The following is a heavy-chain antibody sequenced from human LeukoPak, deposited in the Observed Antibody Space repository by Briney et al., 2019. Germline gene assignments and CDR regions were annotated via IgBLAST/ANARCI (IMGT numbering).Heavy chain of an antibody. CDR2: ISVYNGNT. D-gene: IGHD1-26*01. CDR1: GNTFNNYA. Sequence: ASVKVSCKASGNTFNNYAISWVRQAPGQGLGWMGWISVYNGNTKYAQKVQGRVTMTTDTSTSTAYMELRSLRSDDTAVYYCAREGRAGMIVGAISAAFDIWGQGTMVTVSS. CDR3: AREGRAGMIVGAISAAFDI. J-gene: IGHJ3*02. V-gene: IGHV1-18*01.